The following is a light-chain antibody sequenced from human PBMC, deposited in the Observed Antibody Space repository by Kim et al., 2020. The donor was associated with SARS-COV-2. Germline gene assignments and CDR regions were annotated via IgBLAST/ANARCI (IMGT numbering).Light chain of an antibody. CDR2: KAS. CDR1: QSISSW. V-gene: IGKV1-5*03. Sequence: DIQMTQSPSTLSASVGDRVTITCRASQSISSWLAWYQQKPGKAPKLLIYKASTIESGVPSRFSGSGSGTEFTLTISSLQPDDFATYYCQQYNTYPYTFGQGTKLEI. J-gene: IGKJ2*01. CDR3: QQYNTYPYT.